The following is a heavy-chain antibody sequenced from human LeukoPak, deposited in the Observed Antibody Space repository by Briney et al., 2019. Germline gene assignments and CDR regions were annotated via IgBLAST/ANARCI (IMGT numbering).Heavy chain of an antibody. CDR3: GRGKGDY. Sequence: ASVKVSCKTSGYTFTNYGITWVRQAPGQGLEWMGWASPYNGNTFYAQNLQGRVTMTTDTSTSTAYMEVRSLRSDDTAVFYCGRGKGDYWGQGTLVTVSS. CDR1: GYTFTNYG. J-gene: IGHJ4*02. V-gene: IGHV1-18*01. CDR2: ASPYNGNT.